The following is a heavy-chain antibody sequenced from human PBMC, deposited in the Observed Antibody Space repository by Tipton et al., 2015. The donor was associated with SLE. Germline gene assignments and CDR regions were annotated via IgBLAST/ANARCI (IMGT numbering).Heavy chain of an antibody. CDR3: TRADYIWGRRGAFDI. CDR2: IRYDGSNK. V-gene: IGHV3-30*02. CDR1: GFTFSSYG. D-gene: IGHD3-16*01. Sequence: SLRLSCAASGFTFSSYGMHWVRQAPGKGLEWVAFIRYDGSNKYYADSVKGRFTISRDNSKNTLYLQMNSLRAEDTAVYYCTRADYIWGRRGAFDIWGQGTMVTVSS. J-gene: IGHJ3*02.